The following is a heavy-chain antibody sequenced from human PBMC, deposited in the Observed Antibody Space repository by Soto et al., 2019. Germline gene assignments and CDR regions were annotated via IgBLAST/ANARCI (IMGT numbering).Heavy chain of an antibody. CDR1: GASMRSYD. CDR3: ARAHYDSTPQPLPVDAFDI. J-gene: IGHJ3*02. D-gene: IGHD3-22*01. Sequence: SETLSLTCTVSGASMRSYDWSGIRQPPGKGLEWIGYIYYSGSTNYNPSLKSRVTISVDTSKNQFSLKLSSVTAADTAVYYCARAHYDSTPQPLPVDAFDIWGQGTMVTV. CDR2: IYYSGST. V-gene: IGHV4-59*01.